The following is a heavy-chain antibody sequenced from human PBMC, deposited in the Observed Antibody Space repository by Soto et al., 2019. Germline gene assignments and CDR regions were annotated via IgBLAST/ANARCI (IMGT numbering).Heavy chain of an antibody. J-gene: IGHJ4*02. CDR2: INAGNGNT. CDR3: ARTGTEYQLQKRGRYFDY. V-gene: IGHV1-3*01. CDR1: GYTFTSYA. D-gene: IGHD2-2*01. Sequence: GASVKVSCKASGYTFTSYAMHWVRQAPGQRLEWMGWINAGNGNTKYSQKFQGRVTITRDTSASTAYMELSSLRSEDTAVYYCARTGTEYQLQKRGRYFDYWGQGTLVTVSS.